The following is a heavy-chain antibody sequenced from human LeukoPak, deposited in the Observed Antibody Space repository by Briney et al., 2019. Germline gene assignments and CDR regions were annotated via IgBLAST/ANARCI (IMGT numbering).Heavy chain of an antibody. J-gene: IGHJ4*02. D-gene: IGHD4-17*01. V-gene: IGHV3-30*02. CDR3: ARENGDFDY. CDR1: GFIFNKYG. Sequence: PGRCLRLSRAASGFIFNKYGMDWVRLAPGRGLEWVTFIHSAGRDKFYADSVKGRFTISRDNSKNTLYLQMNSLRAEDTAVHYCARENGDFDYWGQGTLVTVSS. CDR2: IHSAGRDK.